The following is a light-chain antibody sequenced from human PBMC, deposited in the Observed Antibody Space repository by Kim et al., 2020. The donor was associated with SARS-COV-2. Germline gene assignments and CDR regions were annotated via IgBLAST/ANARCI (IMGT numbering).Light chain of an antibody. J-gene: IGLJ3*02. V-gene: IGLV2-14*03. Sequence: QSALTQPASVSGSPGQSITISCTGTSSDVGGYKYVSWYQQHPGKAPKLMIYDVSNRPSGVSNRFSGSKSGNTASLTISGLQPEDEADYYCSSYTSSSSWVFGGGTQLTVL. CDR3: SSYTSSSSWV. CDR1: SSDVGGYKY. CDR2: DVS.